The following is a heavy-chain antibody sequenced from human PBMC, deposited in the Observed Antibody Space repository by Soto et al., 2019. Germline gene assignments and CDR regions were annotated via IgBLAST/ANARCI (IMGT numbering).Heavy chain of an antibody. CDR3: ATAPRSWYVIDY. CDR2: FDPEDGET. CDR1: GYTLTELS. D-gene: IGHD6-13*01. Sequence: ASVKVSCKVSGYTLTELSMHWVRQAPGKGLEWMGGFDPEDGETIYAQKFQGRVTMTEDTSTDTAYMELSSLRSEDTAVYYCATAPRSWYVIDYWGQGTLVTVSS. V-gene: IGHV1-24*01. J-gene: IGHJ4*02.